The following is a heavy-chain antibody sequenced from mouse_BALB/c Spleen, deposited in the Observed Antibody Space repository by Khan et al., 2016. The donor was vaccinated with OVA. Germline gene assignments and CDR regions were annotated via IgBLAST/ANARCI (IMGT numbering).Heavy chain of an antibody. CDR3: TRIYRSDFDY. Sequence: MQLEESGPELVRPVASVKISCKASGYSFTGYFMNWVMQSHGKSLEWIGRINPHIGETFYNQRFKDKATLTVDESSSTAHMELRSLASEDSAVYYCTRIYRSDFDYWGQGTTLTVSS. CDR2: INPHIGET. D-gene: IGHD1-1*01. CDR1: GYSFTGYF. V-gene: IGHV1-20*02. J-gene: IGHJ2*01.